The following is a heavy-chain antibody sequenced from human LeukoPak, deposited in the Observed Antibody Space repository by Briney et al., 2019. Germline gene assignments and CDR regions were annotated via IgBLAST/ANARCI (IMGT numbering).Heavy chain of an antibody. V-gene: IGHV3-11*01. Sequence: GGSLRLSCAPSGFTFNDYYMSWIRQAPGKGLEWLSYINIGGTNTHYADSVKGRFTISRDNAKKSLYLEMNNLRAEDTAVYYCATDGAGFDTWGQGVLVTVSS. CDR2: INIGGTNT. CDR3: ATDGAGFDT. J-gene: IGHJ5*02. CDR1: GFTFNDYY.